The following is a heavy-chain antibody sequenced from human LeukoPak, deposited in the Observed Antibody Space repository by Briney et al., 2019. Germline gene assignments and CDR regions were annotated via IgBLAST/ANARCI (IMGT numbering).Heavy chain of an antibody. CDR2: IYPGDFDT. CDR1: GYRFTTYW. Sequence: GESLKISCKGSGYRFTTYWIGWVRQMPGKGLEWVGIIYPGDFDTRYSPSFQGQVTISADKSISTAYLQWNSLKASDTAIYYCARHTPSRVDYWGQGTLVTVSS. CDR3: ARHTPSRVDY. J-gene: IGHJ4*02. D-gene: IGHD3-10*01. V-gene: IGHV5-51*01.